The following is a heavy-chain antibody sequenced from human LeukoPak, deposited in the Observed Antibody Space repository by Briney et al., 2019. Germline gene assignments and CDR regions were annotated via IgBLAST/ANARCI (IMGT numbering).Heavy chain of an antibody. J-gene: IGHJ6*02. CDR1: GGSFSGYY. Sequence: PSETLSLTCAVYGGSFSGYYWSWIRQPPGKGLEWIGEINHSGSTNYNLSLKSRVTISVDTSKNQFSLKLSSVTAADTAVYYCASGYSSSWYSYYYYGMDVWGQGTTVTVSS. V-gene: IGHV4-34*01. CDR3: ASGYSSSWYSYYYYGMDV. CDR2: INHSGST. D-gene: IGHD6-13*01.